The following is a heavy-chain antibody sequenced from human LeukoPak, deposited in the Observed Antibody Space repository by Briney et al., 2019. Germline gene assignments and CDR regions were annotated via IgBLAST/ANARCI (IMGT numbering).Heavy chain of an antibody. CDR1: GYTFTSYY. J-gene: IGHJ6*03. D-gene: IGHD1-26*01. CDR2: INPSGGST. Sequence: GASVKVSCKASGYTFTSYYMHWVRQAPGQGLEWMGIINPSGGSTSYAQKFQGRVTMTRDMSTSTVYMELSSLRSEDTAVYYCARDGVGPSWYYYYYYYMDVWGKGTTVTVSS. V-gene: IGHV1-46*01. CDR3: ARDGVGPSWYYYYYYYMDV.